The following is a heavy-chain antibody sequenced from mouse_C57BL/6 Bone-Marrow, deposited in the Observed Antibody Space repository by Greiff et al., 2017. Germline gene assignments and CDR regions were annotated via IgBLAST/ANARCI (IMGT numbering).Heavy chain of an antibody. CDR1: GYAFSSSW. D-gene: IGHD3-2*02. J-gene: IGHJ3*01. Sequence: QVQLQQSGPELVKPGASVKISCKASGYAFSSSWMNWVKQRPGKGLEWIGRIYPGDGDTNYNGKFKGKATLTADKSSSTAYMQLSSLTSVDSAVYVGARGESSGPFAYWGQGTLVTVSA. V-gene: IGHV1-82*01. CDR2: IYPGDGDT. CDR3: ARGESSGPFAY.